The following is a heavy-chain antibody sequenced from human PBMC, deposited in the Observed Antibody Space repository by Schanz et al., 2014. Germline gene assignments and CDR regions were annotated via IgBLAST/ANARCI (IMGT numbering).Heavy chain of an antibody. CDR3: ARGNNCDYGDAFCNCYYYYMDV. D-gene: IGHD4-17*01. J-gene: IGHJ6*03. CDR1: GGSFSSNY. CDR2: INQGGTT. Sequence: QVQLQQWGAGLLKPSETLSLTCAVYGGSFSSNYWSWIRQPPGKGLEWIGEINQGGTTNYNPSLKNRVTMSVDTSKNQFSRKLSSATAADTAVYYCARGNNCDYGDAFCNCYYYYMDVWGKGTTVTVSS. V-gene: IGHV4-34*02.